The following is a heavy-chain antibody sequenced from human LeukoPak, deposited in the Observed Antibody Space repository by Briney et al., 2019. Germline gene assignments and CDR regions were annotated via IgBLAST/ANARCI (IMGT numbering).Heavy chain of an antibody. V-gene: IGHV1-18*01. J-gene: IGHJ4*02. CDR2: ISAYNGNT. D-gene: IGHD6-19*01. Sequence: ASVKVSCKASGYTFASYGISWVRQAPGQGLEWMGWISAYNGNTNYALKLQGRVTMTTDTSTSTAYMELRSLRSDDTAVYYCARATGYSSGWPSDYWGQGTLVTVSS. CDR3: ARATGYSSGWPSDY. CDR1: GYTFASYG.